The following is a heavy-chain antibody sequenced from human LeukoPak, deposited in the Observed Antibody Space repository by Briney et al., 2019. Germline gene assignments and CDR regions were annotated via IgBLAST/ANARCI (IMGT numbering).Heavy chain of an antibody. CDR3: TTDSYYYPIIDY. Sequence: PGGSLRLSCAASGFTFSNAWMSWVRQAPGKGLEWVGRIKSKTDGGTTDYAAPVKGRFTISRDDSKNTLYLQMNSLKTEHTAVYYCTTDSYYYPIIDYWGQGTLVTVSS. J-gene: IGHJ4*02. CDR1: GFTFSNAW. CDR2: IKSKTDGGTT. D-gene: IGHD3-22*01. V-gene: IGHV3-15*01.